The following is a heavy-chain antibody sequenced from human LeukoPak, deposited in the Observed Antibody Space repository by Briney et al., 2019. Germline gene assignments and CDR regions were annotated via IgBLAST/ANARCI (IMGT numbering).Heavy chain of an antibody. D-gene: IGHD2-2*01. J-gene: IGHJ4*02. Sequence: GASVKVSCKACGYTFTGYYMHWVRQAPGQGLEWMGCINPNSGGTNYAQKFQGRVTMTRDTSISTAYMELSRLRSDDTAVYYCARVYHCSSTSCYYSFDYWGQGTLVTVSS. CDR2: INPNSGGT. CDR1: GYTFTGYY. V-gene: IGHV1-2*02. CDR3: ARVYHCSSTSCYYSFDY.